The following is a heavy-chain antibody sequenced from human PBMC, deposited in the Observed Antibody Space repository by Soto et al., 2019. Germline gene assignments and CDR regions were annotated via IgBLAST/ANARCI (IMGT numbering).Heavy chain of an antibody. CDR2: IKHDGSET. D-gene: IGHD3-16*01. J-gene: IGHJ4*02. CDR3: ARDRPWGHFFDY. CDR1: GFTFSSYW. V-gene: IGHV3-7*01. Sequence: EVQLVESGGGLVQPGGSLRLSCAASGFTFSSYWMSWVRQAPGKGLEWVANIKHDGSETYYVDSVKGRFTISRDNAKNSVYLQMNSLRAEDTAVYYCARDRPWGHFFDYWGQGTLVTVSS.